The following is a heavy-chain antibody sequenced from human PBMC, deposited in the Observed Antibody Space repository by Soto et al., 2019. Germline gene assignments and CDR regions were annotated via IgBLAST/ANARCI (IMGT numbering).Heavy chain of an antibody. D-gene: IGHD2-2*01. CDR3: ARERYQVISDGMDV. CDR1: GYTFTGYY. J-gene: IGHJ6*02. V-gene: IGHV1-2*02. CDR2: INPETGGN. Sequence: ASVKVSCKASGYTFTGYYVHSVREAPGQGLGWMGWINPETGGNSYAQKFQGRVTLYRDTSINTAYLELSRLRFADAAVYFCARERYQVISDGMDVWGQGTTVTVSS.